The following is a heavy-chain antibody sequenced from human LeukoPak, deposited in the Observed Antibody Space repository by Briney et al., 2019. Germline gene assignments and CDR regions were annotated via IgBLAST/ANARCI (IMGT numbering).Heavy chain of an antibody. CDR1: GFTFSSYG. J-gene: IGHJ4*02. CDR2: ISYDGNNK. V-gene: IGHV3-30*18. CDR3: VKPPEVLWFGEPKYFRDY. D-gene: IGHD3-10*01. Sequence: GGSLRLSCAASGFTFSSYGMHWVRQAPGKGLEWAAVISYDGNNKYYADSVKGRFTISRDNSNNTLYLQMNSLRAEDTAVYYCVKPPEVLWFGEPKYFRDYWGQGTLVTVSS.